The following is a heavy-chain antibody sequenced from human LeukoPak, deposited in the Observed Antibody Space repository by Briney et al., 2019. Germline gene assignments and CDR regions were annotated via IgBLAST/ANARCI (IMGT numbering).Heavy chain of an antibody. J-gene: IGHJ6*02. CDR2: ISSSSSYI. V-gene: IGHV3-21*01. CDR3: ARGYSGYDCCYYYGMDV. D-gene: IGHD5-12*01. CDR1: GFTFSSYS. Sequence: PGGSLRLSCAASGFTFSSYSMNWVRQAPGKGLEWVSSISSSSSYIYYADSVKGRFTISRDNAKNSLYLQMNSLRAEDTAVYYCARGYSGYDCCYYYGMDVWGQGTTVTVSS.